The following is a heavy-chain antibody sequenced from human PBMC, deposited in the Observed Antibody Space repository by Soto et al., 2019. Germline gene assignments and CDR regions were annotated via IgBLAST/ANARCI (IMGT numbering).Heavy chain of an antibody. V-gene: IGHV4-31*03. CDR1: GASVSTGAYY. D-gene: IGHD5-18*01. J-gene: IGHJ5*02. Sequence: PSETLSLTCTVSGASVSTGAYYWGWVRQRPGKGLEWVGYIYESGYTYYNTSLKSRLTISLDRSNNQFSLGLTSVTAADTAVYYCVRALRYTATVYPWFDPWGQGTLVTVSS. CDR3: VRALRYTATVYPWFDP. CDR2: IYESGYT.